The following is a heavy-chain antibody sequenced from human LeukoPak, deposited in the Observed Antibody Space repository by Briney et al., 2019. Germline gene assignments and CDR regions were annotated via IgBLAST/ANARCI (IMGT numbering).Heavy chain of an antibody. CDR1: GYTFTGYY. CDR3: ARTRIYYDILTGYYDHYYYYMDV. V-gene: IGHV1-18*04. J-gene: IGHJ6*03. CDR2: ISAYNGNT. Sequence: ASVKVSCKASGYTFTGYYMHWVRQAPGQGLEWMGWISAYNGNTNYAQKLQGRVTMTTDTSTCTAYMELRSLRSDDTAVYYCARTRIYYDILTGYYDHYYYYMDVWGKGTTVTVSS. D-gene: IGHD3-9*01.